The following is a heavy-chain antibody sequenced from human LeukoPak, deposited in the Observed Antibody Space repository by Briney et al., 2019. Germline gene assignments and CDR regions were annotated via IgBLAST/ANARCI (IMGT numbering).Heavy chain of an antibody. Sequence: PGGSLRLSCAVSGFAFNTCAMTWVRQAPGKGLEWVSAISISGDSTYYADSVKGRFTISRDNSKNTVYLQMNSLRVEDTAMYYCAKDDPTGTYVWGQGTLVTVSS. J-gene: IGHJ4*02. CDR2: ISISGDST. D-gene: IGHD1-1*01. CDR3: AKDDPTGTYV. V-gene: IGHV3-23*01. CDR1: GFAFNTCA.